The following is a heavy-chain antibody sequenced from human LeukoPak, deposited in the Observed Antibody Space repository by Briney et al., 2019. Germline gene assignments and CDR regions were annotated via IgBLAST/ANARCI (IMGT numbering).Heavy chain of an antibody. CDR1: GFTFSGFS. CDR2: INGNGDKT. Sequence: GGSLRLSCAASGFTFSGFSMHWIRQAPGRGLEYVSAINGNGDKTFYTDSVRGRFTIFRDNSKNTLFLQMGSLRGEDTALYFCARIGMEDFYDLWGQGTLVTVSS. CDR3: ARIGMEDFYDL. J-gene: IGHJ5*02. V-gene: IGHV3-64*02. D-gene: IGHD2/OR15-2a*01.